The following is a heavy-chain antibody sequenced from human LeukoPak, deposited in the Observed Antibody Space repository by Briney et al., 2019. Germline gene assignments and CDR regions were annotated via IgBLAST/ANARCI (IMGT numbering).Heavy chain of an antibody. CDR1: GFSLSTSGVG. V-gene: IGHV2-5*02. J-gene: IGHJ4*02. Sequence: SGPTLVNPTQTLTLTCTFSGFSLSTSGVGVGWIRQPPGQALQYLALIYWDDDKRYSPSLESRLTITKDTSKNQVVLTMTNMDPADTATYYCAHTLSPRIIFYWGQGTLVTVSS. CDR2: IYWDDDK. CDR3: AHTLSPRIIFY. D-gene: IGHD3/OR15-3a*01.